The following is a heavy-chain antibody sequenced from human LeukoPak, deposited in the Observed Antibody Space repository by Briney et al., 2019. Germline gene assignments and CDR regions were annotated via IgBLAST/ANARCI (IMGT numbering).Heavy chain of an antibody. D-gene: IGHD5-18*01. CDR1: GYTFTGYY. CDR2: INPNSGGT. V-gene: IGHV1-2*02. Sequence: ASVKVSCKAPGYTFTGYYMHWVRQAPGQGLEWMGWINPNSGGTNYAQKFQGRVTMTRDASISTAYMELSRLRSDDTAVYYCARGADTAMVIDYWGQGTLVTVSS. CDR3: ARGADTAMVIDY. J-gene: IGHJ4*02.